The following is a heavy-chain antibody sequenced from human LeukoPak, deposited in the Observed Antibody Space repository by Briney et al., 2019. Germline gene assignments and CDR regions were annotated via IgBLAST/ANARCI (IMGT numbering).Heavy chain of an antibody. CDR1: GFTFSSYA. CDR2: ISYDGSNK. D-gene: IGHD2-15*01. V-gene: IGHV3-30-3*01. J-gene: IGHJ6*02. CDR3: ARAPGYYYYYGMDV. Sequence: PGRSLRLSCAASGFTFSSYAMHWVRQAPGKGLEWVAVISYDGSNKYYADSVKGRFTISRDNAKNSLYLQMNSLRAEDTAVYYCARAPGYYYYYGMDVWGQGTTVTVSS.